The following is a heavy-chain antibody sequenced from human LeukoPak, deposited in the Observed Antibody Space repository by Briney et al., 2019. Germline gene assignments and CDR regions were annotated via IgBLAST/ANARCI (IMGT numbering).Heavy chain of an antibody. J-gene: IGHJ4*02. V-gene: IGHV3-33*06. Sequence: GGSLRLSCAASGFTFSSYGMHWVRQAPGKGLEWVAVIWYDGSNKYYADSVKGRFTISRDNSKNTLYLQMNSLRAEDTAVYYCAKLGGPGATSHFDYWGQGTLVTVSS. CDR2: IWYDGSNK. D-gene: IGHD1-26*01. CDR3: AKLGGPGATSHFDY. CDR1: GFTFSSYG.